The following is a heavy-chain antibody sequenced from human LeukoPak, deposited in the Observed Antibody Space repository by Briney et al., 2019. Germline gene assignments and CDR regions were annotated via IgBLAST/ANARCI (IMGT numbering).Heavy chain of an antibody. CDR2: IYYSGST. D-gene: IGHD3-22*01. CDR1: GGSISSSSYY. CDR3: ARHCPTYYYDSSSYSWFDP. V-gene: IGHV4-39*01. J-gene: IGHJ5*02. Sequence: PSETLSLTCTVSGGSISSSSYYWGWIRQPPGKGLEWIGSIYYSGSTYYNPSLKSRVTISVDTSKNQFSLKLSSVTAADTAVYYCARHCPTYYYDSSSYSWFDPWGQGTLVTVSS.